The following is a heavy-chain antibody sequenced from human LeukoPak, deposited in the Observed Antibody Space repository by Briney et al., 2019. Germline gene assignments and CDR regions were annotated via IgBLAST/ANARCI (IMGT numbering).Heavy chain of an antibody. Sequence: GGSLRLSCAASGFTFDDYGMSWVRQAPGKGLEWVSVVYSGSGTDYADSVKGRFTLSRDNSKNTLYLQMNSLRAEDTAVYYCARRSYSSGWTNFDYWGQGTLVTVSS. CDR1: GFTFDDYG. D-gene: IGHD6-19*01. J-gene: IGHJ4*02. CDR3: ARRSYSSGWTNFDY. V-gene: IGHV3-66*01. CDR2: VYSGSGT.